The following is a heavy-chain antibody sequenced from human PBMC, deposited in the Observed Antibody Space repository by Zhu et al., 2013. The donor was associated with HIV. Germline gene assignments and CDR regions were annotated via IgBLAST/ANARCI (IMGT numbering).Heavy chain of an antibody. CDR2: IRSSGSTI. CDR3: ARCSGFVRERRYFDL. J-gene: IGHJ2*01. V-gene: IGHV3-48*01. CDR1: GFIFSSYN. Sequence: EVQLVESGGGLVQPGGSLRLSCAASGFIFSSYNMNWVRQAPGKGLEWLSYIRSSGSTIFYADSVKGRFTISRDNSKNTLYLQMNSLRAEDTAVYYCARCSGFVRERRYFDLWGLAPWSLSPQ. D-gene: IGHD3-10*01.